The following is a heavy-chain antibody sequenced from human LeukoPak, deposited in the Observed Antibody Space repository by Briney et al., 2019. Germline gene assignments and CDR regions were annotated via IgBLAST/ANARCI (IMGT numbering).Heavy chain of an antibody. CDR2: IYYSGST. CDR1: GGSISSSSYY. Sequence: PSETLSLTCTVSGGSISSSSYYWGWIRQPPGKGLEWIGSIYYSGSTYYNPSLKSRVTISVDTSKNQFSLKLSSVTAADTAVYYCARHDRSSGWPYYFDYWGQGTLVTVSS. CDR3: ARHDRSSGWPYYFDY. J-gene: IGHJ4*02. D-gene: IGHD6-19*01. V-gene: IGHV4-39*01.